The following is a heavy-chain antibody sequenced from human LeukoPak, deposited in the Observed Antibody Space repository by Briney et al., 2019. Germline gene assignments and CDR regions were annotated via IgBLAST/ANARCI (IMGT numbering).Heavy chain of an antibody. CDR3: ARRYSSSWYHWFDP. Sequence: ASVKVSCKASGYTFTSYGISWVRQAPGQGLEWMGWISTYNGNTNYAQKLQGRVTMTTDTSTSTAYMELRSLRSDDTAVYYCARRYSSSWYHWFDPWGQGTLVTVSS. V-gene: IGHV1-18*01. D-gene: IGHD6-13*01. CDR2: ISTYNGNT. J-gene: IGHJ5*02. CDR1: GYTFTSYG.